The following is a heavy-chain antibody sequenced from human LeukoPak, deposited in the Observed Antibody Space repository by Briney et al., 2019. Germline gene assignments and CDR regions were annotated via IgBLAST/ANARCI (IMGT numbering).Heavy chain of an antibody. D-gene: IGHD4-17*01. CDR2: ISSDGSNT. CDR1: GFTFSNSW. V-gene: IGHV3-74*01. J-gene: IGHJ4*02. Sequence: PGRSLRLSCAASGFTFSNSWMHWVRQAPGKGLVWVSRISSDGSNTNYADSVKGRFTISRDNAKNTLSLQMNSLRAEDTAVYYCARDDGDYSFDYWGQGTLVTVSS. CDR3: ARDDGDYSFDY.